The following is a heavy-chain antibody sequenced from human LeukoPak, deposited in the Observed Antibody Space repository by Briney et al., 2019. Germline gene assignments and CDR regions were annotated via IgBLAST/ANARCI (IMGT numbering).Heavy chain of an antibody. Sequence: GGSLRLSCAASGFTFSSYWMHWVRHAPGKGLVWVSRIKGDGNTNYADSVKGRFTISRDNAKNTVSLQMNSLRAEDTGVYYCARAPSEIGGYYPEYFRHWGQGTLVTVSS. CDR3: ARAPSEIGGYYPEYFRH. J-gene: IGHJ1*01. D-gene: IGHD3-22*01. CDR1: GFTFSSYW. V-gene: IGHV3-74*01. CDR2: IKGDGNT.